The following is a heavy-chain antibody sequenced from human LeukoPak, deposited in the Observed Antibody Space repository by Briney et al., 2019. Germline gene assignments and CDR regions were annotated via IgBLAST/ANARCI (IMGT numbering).Heavy chain of an antibody. CDR2: IHYPGST. V-gene: IGHV4-39*01. J-gene: IGHJ4*02. CDR3: ARGVGGATVCDC. CDR1: GVSISSSNYY. Sequence: SETLSLTCTVSGVSISSSNYYWGWIRQPPGKGLEWIGNIHYPGSTYYNPSLKSRVTISVDTSRNQFSLKLSSVTAADTAVYYCARGVGGATVCDCWGQGTLVTVSS. D-gene: IGHD2-21*01.